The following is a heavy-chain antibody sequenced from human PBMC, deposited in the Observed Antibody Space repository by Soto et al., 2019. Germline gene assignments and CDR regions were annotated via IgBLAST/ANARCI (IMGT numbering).Heavy chain of an antibody. V-gene: IGHV3-23*01. J-gene: IGHJ3*02. Sequence: GESLKISCAASGFTFSSYAMSWVRQAPGKGLEWVSAISGSGGSTYYADSVKGRFTITRDNSKNTLYLQMNSLRAEDTAVYYCASDRGSGGNGLDAFDIWGQGTMVTVSS. CDR2: ISGSGGST. CDR3: ASDRGSGGNGLDAFDI. D-gene: IGHD2-15*01. CDR1: GFTFSSYA.